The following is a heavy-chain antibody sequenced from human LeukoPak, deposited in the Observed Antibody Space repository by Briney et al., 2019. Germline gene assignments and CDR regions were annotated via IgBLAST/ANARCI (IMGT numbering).Heavy chain of an antibody. V-gene: IGHV3-23*01. CDR2: IVGSGGST. J-gene: IGHJ4*02. CDR1: GFTFSSYA. Sequence: GGSLRLSCAAPGFTFSSYAMRWVHQAPGKGLEWVSAIVGSGGSTYYADSVKGRFTISRDNSKNTLYLQMNSLRAEDTAVYYCSGDYGRYWGQGTLVTVSS. CDR3: SGDYGRY. D-gene: IGHD4-17*01.